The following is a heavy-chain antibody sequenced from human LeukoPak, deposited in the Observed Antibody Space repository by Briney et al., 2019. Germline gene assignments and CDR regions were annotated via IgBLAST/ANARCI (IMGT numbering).Heavy chain of an antibody. J-gene: IGHJ5*02. V-gene: IGHV3-11*04. Sequence: GGSLILSCVVSGFSVSDYDMSWIRQTPGRGLEWISYISSSGRLIKHLESVKGRFTMSRDDAKNSLFLEMTSLRVDDTAVYFCARDPGTTSDSWGQGTLVTVSS. CDR3: ARDPGTTSDS. CDR1: GFSVSDYD. D-gene: IGHD1-1*01. CDR2: ISSSGRLI.